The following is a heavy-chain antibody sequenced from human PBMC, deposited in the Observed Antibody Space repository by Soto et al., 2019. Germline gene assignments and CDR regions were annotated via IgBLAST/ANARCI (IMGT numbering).Heavy chain of an antibody. D-gene: IGHD1-1*01. CDR2: MNPINGDT. J-gene: IGHJ4*02. CDR1: GYSLPICD. V-gene: IGHV1-8*01. CDR3: ARAPSGTVDPHHLDY. Sequence: ASVKVTCKASGYSLPICDLNWVLQATRQGLEWMGWMNPINGDTGYAQQFQGRVTMTMGTSISTAYMELTSLKPSDTAMYYCARAPSGTVDPHHLDYWGQGTLVTVSS.